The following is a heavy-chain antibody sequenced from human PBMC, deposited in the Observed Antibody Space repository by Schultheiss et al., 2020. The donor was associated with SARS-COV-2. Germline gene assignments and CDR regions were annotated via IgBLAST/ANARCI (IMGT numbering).Heavy chain of an antibody. D-gene: IGHD4-23*01. CDR2: IYYSGST. CDR3: ASASDDYGGNDNWFDP. CDR1: GGSISSYY. J-gene: IGHJ5*02. Sequence: SETLSLTCTVSGGSISSYYWSWIRQPPGKGLEWIGYIYYSGSTNYNPSLKSRVTISVDTSKNQFSLKLSSVTAADTAVYYCASASDDYGGNDNWFDPWGQGTLVTVSS. V-gene: IGHV4-59*12.